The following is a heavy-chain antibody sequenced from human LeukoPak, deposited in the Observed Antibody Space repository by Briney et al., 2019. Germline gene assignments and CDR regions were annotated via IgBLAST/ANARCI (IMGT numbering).Heavy chain of an antibody. J-gene: IGHJ4*02. D-gene: IGHD1-26*01. CDR3: ARANVGAFDY. Sequence: ASVKVSCKASVYTFTSYDINWVRQATGQGLEWMGWMNPNSGNTGYAQKFQGRATMTRNTSISTAYMELSSLRSDDTAVYYCARANVGAFDYWGQGTLVTVSS. CDR2: MNPNSGNT. CDR1: VYTFTSYD. V-gene: IGHV1-8*01.